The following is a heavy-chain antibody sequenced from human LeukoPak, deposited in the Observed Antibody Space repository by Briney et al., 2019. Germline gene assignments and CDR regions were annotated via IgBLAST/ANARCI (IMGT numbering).Heavy chain of an antibody. V-gene: IGHV1-18*01. CDR1: GYTFTSYG. J-gene: IGHJ4*02. D-gene: IGHD3-22*01. CDR2: ISAYNGNT. Sequence: ASVKVSCKASGYTFTSYGISWVRQAPGQGLEWMGWISAYNGNTNYAQKLQGRVTMTTDTSTSTACMELRSLRSDDTAVYYCARCYAPYYYDSSGYYSVWGQGTLVTVSS. CDR3: ARCYAPYYYDSSGYYSV.